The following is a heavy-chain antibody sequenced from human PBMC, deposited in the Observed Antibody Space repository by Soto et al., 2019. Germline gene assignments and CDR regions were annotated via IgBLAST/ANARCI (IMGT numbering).Heavy chain of an antibody. J-gene: IGHJ4*02. Sequence: QVQLVQSGAEVKKPGASVKVSCKASGYTFSSYHISWVRQAPGQGLEWMGWISAYNGNTNYAQKLQGRVTMTTATTTSTSYMELRSLRTDATAVYYCARHGPPTHYWGQGTLVTVS. V-gene: IGHV1-18*01. CDR1: GYTFSSYH. CDR2: ISAYNGNT. CDR3: ARHGPPTHY.